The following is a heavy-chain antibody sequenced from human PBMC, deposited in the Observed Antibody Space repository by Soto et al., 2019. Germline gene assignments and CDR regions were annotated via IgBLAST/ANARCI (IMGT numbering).Heavy chain of an antibody. V-gene: IGHV1-2*02. CDR1: GYTFTGYY. D-gene: IGHD3-3*01. CDR3: ARADFSTIFGVVTPPDLNY. J-gene: IGHJ4*02. Sequence: GASVKVSCKASGYTFTGYYMHWVRQAPGQGLEWMGWINPNSGGTNYAQKFQGRVTMTRDTSISTAYMELSRLRSDDTAVYYCARADFSTIFGVVTPPDLNYWGQGTLVTVSS. CDR2: INPNSGGT.